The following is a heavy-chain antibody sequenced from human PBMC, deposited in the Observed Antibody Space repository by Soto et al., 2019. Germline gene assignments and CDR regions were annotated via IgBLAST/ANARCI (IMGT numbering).Heavy chain of an antibody. CDR2: ISSSSSYI. CDR1: GFTFSSYS. V-gene: IGHV3-21*01. CDR3: ARFLEVVVVFSPRVGMDV. J-gene: IGHJ6*02. D-gene: IGHD3-22*01. Sequence: PGGSLRLSCAASGFTFSSYSMNWVRQAPGKGLEWVSSISSSSSYIYYADSVKGRFTISRDNAKNSLYLQMNSLRAEDTAVYYCARFLEVVVVFSPRVGMDVWGRGTTVTVSS.